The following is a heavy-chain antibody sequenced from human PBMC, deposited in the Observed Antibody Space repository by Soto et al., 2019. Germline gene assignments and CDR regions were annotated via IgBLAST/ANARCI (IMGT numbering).Heavy chain of an antibody. D-gene: IGHD2-15*01. V-gene: IGHV3-48*03. J-gene: IGHJ4*02. Sequence: RRLSIGASGFTFSSFELNGVRQAPGKGLEWLSYIRGVGDTIHYADSVTGRFTISRDNAKNSLYLQMSSLRAEDTAVYYCARDWRETTTRIHFPDYWGQGTLVTVS. CDR3: ARDWRETTTRIHFPDY. CDR2: IRGVGDTI. CDR1: GFTFSSFE.